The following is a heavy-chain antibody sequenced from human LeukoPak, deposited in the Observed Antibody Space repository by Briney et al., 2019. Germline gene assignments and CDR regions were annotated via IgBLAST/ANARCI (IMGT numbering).Heavy chain of an antibody. V-gene: IGHV3-30*02. CDR3: ARGTYYYDSSGYSN. D-gene: IGHD3-22*01. CDR1: GFTLSSYG. J-gene: IGHJ4*02. CDR2: IRYDGSNK. Sequence: GGSLRLSCAASGFTLSSYGMHWVRQAPGKGLEWVTFIRYDGSNKYYADSVKGRFTISRDNSKNTLYLQMNSLRAEDTAVYYCARGTYYYDSSGYSNWGQGTLVTVSS.